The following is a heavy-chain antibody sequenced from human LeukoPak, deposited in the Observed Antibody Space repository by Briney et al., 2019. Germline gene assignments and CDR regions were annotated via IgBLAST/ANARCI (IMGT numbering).Heavy chain of an antibody. D-gene: IGHD4-17*01. CDR2: IIPIFGTA. CDR3: VRDGQVGVATVTQLDY. CDR1: GGTFISYA. V-gene: IGHV1-69*05. J-gene: IGHJ4*02. Sequence: SVKVSCKASGGTFISYAISWVRQAPGQGLEWMGRIIPIFGTANYVQKFQGRVSISTDASTRTDYIELSSLRYADTRVYFVVRDGQVGVATVTQLDYWGWGTLVMVSA.